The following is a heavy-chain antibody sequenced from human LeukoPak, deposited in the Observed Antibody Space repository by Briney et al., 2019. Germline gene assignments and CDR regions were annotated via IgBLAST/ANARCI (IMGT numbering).Heavy chain of an antibody. J-gene: IGHJ4*02. D-gene: IGHD3-10*01. CDR1: GLTFGDYA. CDR3: ASMVRGVIFDY. CDR2: IRSKAYGGTT. Sequence: PGGSLRLSCTASGLTFGDYAMSWVRQAPGKGLEWVGFIRSKAYGGTTEYAASVKGRFTISRDDSKSIAYLQMNSLKTEDTAVYYCASMVRGVIFDYWGQGTLVTVSS. V-gene: IGHV3-49*04.